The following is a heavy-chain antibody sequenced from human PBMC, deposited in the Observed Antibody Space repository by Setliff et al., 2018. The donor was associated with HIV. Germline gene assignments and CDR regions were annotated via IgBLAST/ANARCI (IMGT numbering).Heavy chain of an antibody. D-gene: IGHD3-3*01. CDR1: GDNVSSDRTA. Sequence: PSQTLSLTCAISGDNVSSDRTAWNWIRQSPSRGLEWLGRTHYRSRWYSDYATFVKSRITINPDTSKSTLYLQMKSLRLDDTAVYYCARDLWETYYDFWSGYSVADPWGQGTLVTVSS. V-gene: IGHV6-1*01. CDR2: THYRSRWYS. CDR3: ARDLWETYYDFWSGYSVADP. J-gene: IGHJ5*02.